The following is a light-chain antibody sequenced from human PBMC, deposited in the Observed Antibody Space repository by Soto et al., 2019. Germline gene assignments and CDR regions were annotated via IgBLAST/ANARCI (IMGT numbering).Light chain of an antibody. CDR3: QQYNNWPLA. CDR1: QSISSN. Sequence: EIVMTQSPATLSVSPGERATLSCRASQSISSNLAWYQQQPGQPPRLLIYGASTRASGIPARFSGSGSGTEFSLTISILQSEDFAVYYCQQYNNWPLAFGGGTKVEIK. CDR2: GAS. J-gene: IGKJ4*01. V-gene: IGKV3-15*01.